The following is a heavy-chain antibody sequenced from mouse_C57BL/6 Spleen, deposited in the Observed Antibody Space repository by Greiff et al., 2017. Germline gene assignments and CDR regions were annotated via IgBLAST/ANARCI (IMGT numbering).Heavy chain of an antibody. CDR2: ISSGSSTI. CDR1: GFTFSDYG. D-gene: IGHD2-5*01. CDR3: ARRDSNYGKGAMDY. J-gene: IGHJ4*01. V-gene: IGHV5-17*01. Sequence: EVKLVESGGGLVKPGGSLKLSCAASGFTFSDYGMHWVRQAPEKGLEWVAYISSGSSTIYYADTVKGRFTISRDNAKNTLFLQMTSLRSEDTAMYYCARRDSNYGKGAMDYWGQGTSVTVSS.